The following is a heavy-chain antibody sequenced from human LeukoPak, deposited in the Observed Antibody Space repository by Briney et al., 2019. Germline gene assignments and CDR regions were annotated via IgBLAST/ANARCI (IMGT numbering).Heavy chain of an antibody. CDR3: ARGTAGIAAGGGYYYYYMDV. CDR1: GYTFTSYG. V-gene: IGHV1-18*01. CDR2: ISGYNGNT. D-gene: IGHD6-13*01. Sequence: ASVKVSCKASGYTFTSYGISWVRQAPGQGLEWMGWISGYNGNTNYAQKLQGRVTMTTDTSTSTAYMELRSLKSDDTAVYYCARGTAGIAAGGGYYYYYMDVWGKGTTVTVSS. J-gene: IGHJ6*03.